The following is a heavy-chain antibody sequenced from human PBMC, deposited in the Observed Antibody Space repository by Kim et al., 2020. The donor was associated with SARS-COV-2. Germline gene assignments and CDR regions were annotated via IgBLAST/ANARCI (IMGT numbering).Heavy chain of an antibody. CDR2: IRSKAYGGTT. Sequence: GGSLRLSCTASGFTFGDYAMSWVRQAPGKGLEWVGFIRSKAYGGTTEYAASVKGRFTISRDDSKSIAYLQMNSLKTEDTAVYYCTRVRRLRTFDYWGHGTLVTVSS. CDR3: TRVRRLRTFDY. CDR1: GFTFGDYA. J-gene: IGHJ4*01. D-gene: IGHD6-25*01. V-gene: IGHV3-49*04.